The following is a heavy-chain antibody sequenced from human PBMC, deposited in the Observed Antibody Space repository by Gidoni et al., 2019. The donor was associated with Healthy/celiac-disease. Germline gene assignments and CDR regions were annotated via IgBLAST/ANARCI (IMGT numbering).Heavy chain of an antibody. CDR1: GFTFRSYA. CDR3: VKDLADGSGSYYNVFDY. J-gene: IGHJ4*02. V-gene: IGHV3-64D*06. Sequence: EVQLVESGGGLVQPGGSLRLSCSASGFTFRSYAMHWVRQAPGKGLEYVSAISSNGGSTYYADSVKGRFTISRDNSKNTLYLQMSSLRAEDTAVYYCVKDLADGSGSYYNVFDYWGQGTLVTVSS. D-gene: IGHD3-10*01. CDR2: ISSNGGST.